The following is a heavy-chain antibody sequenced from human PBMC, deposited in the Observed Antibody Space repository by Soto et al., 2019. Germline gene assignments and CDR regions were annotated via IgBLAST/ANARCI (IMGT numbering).Heavy chain of an antibody. D-gene: IGHD1-1*01. Sequence: SETLSLTCAVTGGSMTSGDQYWTWIRHRPGEGLEWFGYINHRGSLYYNPSLKSRVSMSVDTSKNQFSLNLSSVTAADTAVYYCARELPQRQGINMDVWGQGTTVTVYS. V-gene: IGHV4-31*11. J-gene: IGHJ6*02. CDR2: INHRGSL. CDR3: ARELPQRQGINMDV. CDR1: GGSMTSGDQY.